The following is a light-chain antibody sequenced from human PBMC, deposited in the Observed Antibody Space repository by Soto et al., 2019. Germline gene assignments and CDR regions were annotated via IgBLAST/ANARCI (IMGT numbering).Light chain of an antibody. CDR3: QQFGSSLPIT. J-gene: IGKJ5*01. CDR1: QSVSSNF. CDR2: GAS. V-gene: IGKV3-20*01. Sequence: EIVLTQSPGTLSLSPGGRATLTCRASQSVSSNFLAWYQLKPAQAPRLLIYGASSRATGIPDRFTGSGSGTDFTLTITRLEPEDFAVYYCQQFGSSLPITLGQGTRLEIK.